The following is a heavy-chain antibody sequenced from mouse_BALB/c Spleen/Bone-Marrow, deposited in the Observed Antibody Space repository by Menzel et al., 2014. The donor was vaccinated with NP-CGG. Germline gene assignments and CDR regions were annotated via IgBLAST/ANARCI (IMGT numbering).Heavy chain of an antibody. D-gene: IGHD2-1*01. V-gene: IGHV5-12-2*01. J-gene: IGHJ2*01. CDR3: ARQIYFPYFDY. CDR1: GFTFSSYT. CDR2: ISNGGGST. Sequence: EVQVVESGGGLVQPGGSLKLSCAASGFTFSSYTMSWVRRTPEKRLEWVAYISNGGGSTYYPDTVKGRFIISRDNAKNTLYLQMSSLKSEDTAMYYCARQIYFPYFDYWGQGTTLTVSS.